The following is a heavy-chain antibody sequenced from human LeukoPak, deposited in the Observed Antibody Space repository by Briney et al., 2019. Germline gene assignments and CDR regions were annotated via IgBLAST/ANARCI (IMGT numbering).Heavy chain of an antibody. J-gene: IGHJ4*02. V-gene: IGHV4-31*03. CDR2: IYYSGST. CDR1: GGSISSGGYY. CDR3: ARDPGLVGALVFDY. D-gene: IGHD1-26*01. Sequence: TSQTLSLTCTVSGGSISSGGYYWSWIRQHPGKGLEWIGYIYYSGSTYYNPSLKSRVTISVDTSKNQFSLKLSSVTAADTAVYYCARDPGLVGALVFDYWGQGTLVTVSS.